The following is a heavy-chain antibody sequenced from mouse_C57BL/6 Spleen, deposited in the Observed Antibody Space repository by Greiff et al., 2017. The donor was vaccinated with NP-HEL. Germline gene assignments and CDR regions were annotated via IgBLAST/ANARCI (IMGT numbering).Heavy chain of an antibody. V-gene: IGHV5-9*01. J-gene: IGHJ2*01. D-gene: IGHD4-1*01. CDR3: ARLTGYYFDY. CDR1: GFTFSSYT. Sequence: EVQRVESGGGLVKPGGSLKLSCAASGFTFSSYTMSWVRQTPEKRLEWVATISGGGGNTYYPDSVKGRFTISRDNAKNTLYLQRSSLRSEDTALYYCARLTGYYFDYWGQGTTLTVSS. CDR2: ISGGGGNT.